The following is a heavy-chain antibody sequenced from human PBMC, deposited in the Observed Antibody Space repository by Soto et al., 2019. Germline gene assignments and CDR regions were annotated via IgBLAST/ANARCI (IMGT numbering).Heavy chain of an antibody. V-gene: IGHV3-7*01. CDR2: IKQDGSEK. CDR1: GFTFSSYW. D-gene: IGHD2-15*01. J-gene: IGHJ4*02. CDR3: ARNPNNLGRWVKYCSGGSCYDDFDY. Sequence: EVQLVESGGGLVQPGGSLRLSCAASGFTFSSYWMSWVRQAPGKGLEWVANIKQDGSEKYYVDSVKGRFTISRDNAKNSLYLQMNSLRAEDTAVYYCARNPNNLGRWVKYCSGGSCYDDFDYWGQGTLVTVSS.